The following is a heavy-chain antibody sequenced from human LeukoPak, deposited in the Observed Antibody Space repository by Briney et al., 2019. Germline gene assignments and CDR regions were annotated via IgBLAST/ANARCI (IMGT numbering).Heavy chain of an antibody. Sequence: GGSLRLSCVGSGFTFRSHAMSWVRQAPEKGLEFVSGIYENGGTTYYADSVKGRFSISRDNSKNTLYLQMNSLRAEDTAVYYCARSRPGTTIFGHWGQGTLVTVSS. J-gene: IGHJ4*02. CDR3: ARSRPGTTIFGH. CDR2: IYENGGTT. D-gene: IGHD3-3*01. CDR1: GFTFRSHA. V-gene: IGHV3-23*01.